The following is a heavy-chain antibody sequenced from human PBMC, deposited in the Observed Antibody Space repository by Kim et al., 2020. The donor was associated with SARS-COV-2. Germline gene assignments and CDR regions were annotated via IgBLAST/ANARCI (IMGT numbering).Heavy chain of an antibody. CDR2: IDPSDSYT. J-gene: IGHJ6*02. D-gene: IGHD2-15*01. CDR3: ASLGYCSGGSCYEDYYYGMDV. Sequence: GESLKISCKGSGYSFTSYWISWVRQMPGKGLEWMGRIDPSDSYTNYSPSFQGHVTISADKSISTAYLQWSSLEASDTAMYYCASLGYCSGGSCYEDYYYGMDVWGQGTTVTVSS. V-gene: IGHV5-10-1*01. CDR1: GYSFTSYW.